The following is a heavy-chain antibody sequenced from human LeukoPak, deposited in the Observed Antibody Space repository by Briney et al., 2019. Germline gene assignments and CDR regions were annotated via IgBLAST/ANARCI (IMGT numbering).Heavy chain of an antibody. Sequence: ASVKVSCKGAGYTFTGYYMHWVRQAPGQGLEWMGWINPNSGGTNYAQKFQGRVTMTRDTSISTAYMELSRLRSDDTAVYYCARALYGSGSSWFDPWGQGTLVTVSS. CDR2: INPNSGGT. J-gene: IGHJ5*02. V-gene: IGHV1-2*02. CDR1: GYTFTGYY. D-gene: IGHD3-10*01. CDR3: ARALYGSGSSWFDP.